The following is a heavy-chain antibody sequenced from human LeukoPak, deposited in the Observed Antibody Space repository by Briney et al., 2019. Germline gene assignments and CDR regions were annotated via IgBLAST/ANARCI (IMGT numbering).Heavy chain of an antibody. CDR3: ARTYDSSDYYFPPYFDH. J-gene: IGHJ4*02. Sequence: PSETLSLTCAVYGGSFSGYYWNWTRQPPGRGLEWIGEINHSGYTNYNPSLKSRVTISVDTSKNQFSLRLSSVTAADTAVYYCARTYDSSDYYFPPYFDHWGQGALVTVSS. CDR1: GGSFSGYY. D-gene: IGHD3-22*01. CDR2: INHSGYT. V-gene: IGHV4-34*01.